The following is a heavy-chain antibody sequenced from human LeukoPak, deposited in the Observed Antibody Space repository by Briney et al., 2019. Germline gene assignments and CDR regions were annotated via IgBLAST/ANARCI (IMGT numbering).Heavy chain of an antibody. CDR3: ATCSSTSCYTGNLDY. CDR2: ISGSGGST. Sequence: PGGSLRLSCAASGFTFSSYAMSWVRQAPGKGLEWVSAISGSGGSTYYVDSVKGRFTISRDNSKNTLYLQMNSLRAEDTAVYYCATCSSTSCYTGNLDYWGQGTLVTVSS. CDR1: GFTFSSYA. D-gene: IGHD2-2*02. V-gene: IGHV3-23*01. J-gene: IGHJ4*02.